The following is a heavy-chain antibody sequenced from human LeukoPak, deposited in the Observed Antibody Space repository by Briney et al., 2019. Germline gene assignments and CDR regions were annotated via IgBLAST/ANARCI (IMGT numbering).Heavy chain of an antibody. D-gene: IGHD3-16*01. Sequence: PSETLSLTCTVSGGSISSGGYYWSWIRQAPGKGLEWIGYFYNSGRSTYNPSLKSRVTISADTSKNHFSLKLNSVTTAGTAVYYCTRGAGWLIDYWGQGILVTVSS. CDR2: FYNSGRS. CDR3: TRGAGWLIDY. V-gene: IGHV4-61*03. J-gene: IGHJ4*02. CDR1: GGSISSGGYY.